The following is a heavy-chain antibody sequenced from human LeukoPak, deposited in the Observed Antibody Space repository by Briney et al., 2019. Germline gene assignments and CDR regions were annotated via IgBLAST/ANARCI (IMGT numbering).Heavy chain of an antibody. CDR2: IYHSGST. CDR3: ARDRLEQGNWFDP. J-gene: IGHJ5*02. V-gene: IGHV4-38-2*02. CDR1: GYSISSGYY. D-gene: IGHD1/OR15-1a*01. Sequence: SETLSLTCTVSGYSISSGYYWGWIRQPPGKGLEWIGSIYHSGSTYYNPSLKSRVTISVDTSKNQFSLKLSSVTAADTAVYYCARDRLEQGNWFDPWGQGTLVTVSS.